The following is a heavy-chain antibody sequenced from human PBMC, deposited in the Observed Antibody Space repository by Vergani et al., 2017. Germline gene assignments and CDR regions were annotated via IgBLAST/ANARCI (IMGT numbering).Heavy chain of an antibody. V-gene: IGHV4-59*11. J-gene: IGHJ5*02. Sequence: QVQLQESGPGLVKPSETLSLTCTVSSGSISSHYWSWFRQPPGKGLEWIGYIYYSGSTNYNPSLKSRVTISVDTSKNQFSLKLSSVTAADTAVYYCARSATIKLAARNWFDPWGQGTLVTVSS. CDR3: ARSATIKLAARNWFDP. CDR1: SGSISSHY. D-gene: IGHD6-6*01. CDR2: IYYSGST.